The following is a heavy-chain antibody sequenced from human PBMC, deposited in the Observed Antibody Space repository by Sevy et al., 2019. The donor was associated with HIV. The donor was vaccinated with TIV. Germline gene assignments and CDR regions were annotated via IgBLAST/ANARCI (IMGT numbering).Heavy chain of an antibody. D-gene: IGHD3-22*01. Sequence: GGSLRLSCAASGFTFSSDAMHWVRQAPGKGLEWVAVISYDGSNKYYADSVKGRFTISRDNSKNTLYLQMNSLRAEDTAVYYCARGDITIIVVAYYFDYWGQGTLVTVSS. V-gene: IGHV3-30-3*01. CDR1: GFTFSSDA. J-gene: IGHJ4*02. CDR3: ARGDITIIVVAYYFDY. CDR2: ISYDGSNK.